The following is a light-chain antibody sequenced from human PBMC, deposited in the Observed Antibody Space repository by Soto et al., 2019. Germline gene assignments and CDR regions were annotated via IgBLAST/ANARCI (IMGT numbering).Light chain of an antibody. Sequence: QSALTQPPSASGSPGQSVTISCTGTSSDVGGYNFVSWYQHHPGKAPKLMIYEVNKRPSGVPDRFSGSKSGNTASLTVSGLQAEDEADYYCCSFTSSNTHVFGTGTKLTVL. V-gene: IGLV2-8*01. CDR3: CSFTSSNTHV. CDR1: SSDVGGYNF. J-gene: IGLJ1*01. CDR2: EVN.